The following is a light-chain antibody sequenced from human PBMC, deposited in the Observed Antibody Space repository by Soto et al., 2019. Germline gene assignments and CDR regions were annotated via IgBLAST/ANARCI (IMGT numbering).Light chain of an antibody. J-gene: IGKJ1*01. CDR2: WAS. Sequence: DIVMTQSPDSLAVSLGERATINCKSSQSVSDSSNNKNYLAWYQQKPGQPPKLLIYWASTRESGVPDRFSVSGSGTDFTLTISSLQAEDVEFYFCQQYYSSPTFGQGTKVEIK. V-gene: IGKV4-1*01. CDR3: QQYYSSPT. CDR1: QSVSDSSNNKNY.